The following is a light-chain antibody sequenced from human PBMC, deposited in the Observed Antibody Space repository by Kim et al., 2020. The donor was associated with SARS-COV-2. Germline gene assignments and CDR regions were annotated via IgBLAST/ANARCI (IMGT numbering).Light chain of an antibody. V-gene: IGLV1-47*01. CDR1: SSNIGTNY. Sequence: QSVLIQPPSASGTPGQRVTISWSGNSSNIGTNYVYWYQQLPGTAPKLLMYRNNPRPSGVPDRFSGSKSGTSASLATSGLRSEDETDYYCVAWDDSLSGWVFGGGTQLTV. J-gene: IGLJ3*02. CDR3: VAWDDSLSGWV. CDR2: RNN.